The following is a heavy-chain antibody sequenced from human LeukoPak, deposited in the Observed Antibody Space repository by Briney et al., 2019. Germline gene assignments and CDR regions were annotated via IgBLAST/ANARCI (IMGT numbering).Heavy chain of an antibody. Sequence: GASVKVSCKASGYTFTNYGITWVRQAPGQGLEWMGWITTYNGNTNYAQKFQGRVTMTTDTSTSTAYMELRSLRSDDTAVYYCAREELRLGELSFDYWGQGTLVTVSS. CDR2: ITTYNGNT. D-gene: IGHD3-16*02. CDR3: AREELRLGELSFDY. J-gene: IGHJ4*02. CDR1: GYTFTNYG. V-gene: IGHV1-18*01.